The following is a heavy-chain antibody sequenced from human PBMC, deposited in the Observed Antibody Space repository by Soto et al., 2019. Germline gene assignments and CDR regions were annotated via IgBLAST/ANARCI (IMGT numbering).Heavy chain of an antibody. CDR1: GFIFSDYE. J-gene: IGHJ5*02. D-gene: IGHD5-12*01. V-gene: IGHV3-48*03. CDR3: ARGPYRNTYNWFDS. Sequence: RLSCAASGFIFSDYEINWVRQAPGKGLEWVSYISGSGLTIYYADSVKGRFTISRDNAKNSLYLQMNSLGVEDTAVYYCARGPYRNTYNWFDSWGQGTLVTVSS. CDR2: ISGSGLTI.